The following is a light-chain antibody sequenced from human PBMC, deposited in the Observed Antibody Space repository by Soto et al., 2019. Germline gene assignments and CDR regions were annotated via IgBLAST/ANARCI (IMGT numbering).Light chain of an antibody. J-gene: IGKJ5*01. Sequence: DIQMTQSRSTLSASVGYRFTITCRASQTISSWLAWYQQKPGKAPKLLIYKASTLKSGVPSRFSGSGSGTEFTLTISSLQPDDFAVYYCQQRLSWPITFGQGTRREIK. CDR1: QTISSW. CDR2: KAS. V-gene: IGKV1-5*03. CDR3: QQRLSWPIT.